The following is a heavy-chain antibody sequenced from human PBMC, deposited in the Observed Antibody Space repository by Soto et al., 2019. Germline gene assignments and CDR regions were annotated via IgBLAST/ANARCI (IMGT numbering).Heavy chain of an antibody. CDR1: GGTFSSYA. J-gene: IGHJ6*02. CDR2: IIPIFGTA. CDR3: ASLKMTTVTTNYYGMDV. D-gene: IGHD4-4*01. Sequence: ASVKVSCKASGGTFSSYAISWVRQAPGQGLEWMGGIIPIFGTANYAQKFQGRVTITADESTSAAYMELSSLRSEDTAVYYCASLKMTTVTTNYYGMDVRGQGATVTVSS. V-gene: IGHV1-69*13.